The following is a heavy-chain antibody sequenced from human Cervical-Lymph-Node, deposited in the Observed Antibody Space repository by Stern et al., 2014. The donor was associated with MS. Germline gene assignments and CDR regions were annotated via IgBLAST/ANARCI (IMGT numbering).Heavy chain of an antibody. Sequence: VQLVESGAELIRPGESVKISCKGSGYQFSIYWIAWVRPMPGKGLEWMVINYTGASEARSSPSCQGEVTMSAGKCTSPAYLQCSSLDASDAAIYFCARQTTAWASDVWGQGTLVTVSS. J-gene: IGHJ4*02. CDR1: GYQFSIYW. V-gene: IGHV5-51*01. D-gene: IGHD1-14*01. CDR2: NYTGASEA. CDR3: ARQTTAWASDV.